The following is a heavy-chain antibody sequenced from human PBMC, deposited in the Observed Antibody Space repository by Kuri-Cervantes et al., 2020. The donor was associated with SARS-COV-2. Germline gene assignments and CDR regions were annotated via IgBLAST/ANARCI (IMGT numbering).Heavy chain of an antibody. CDR1: GFTFSSYS. CDR3: AKDWLPDDAFDI. V-gene: IGHV3-48*01. Sequence: GGSLRLSCAASGFTFSSYSMNWVRQAPGKGLEWVSYISSSSSTIYYADSVKGRFTISRDNAKNSLYLQMNSLRAEDTAVYYCAKDWLPDDAFDIWGQGTMVTVSS. CDR2: ISSSSSTI. D-gene: IGHD6-19*01. J-gene: IGHJ3*02.